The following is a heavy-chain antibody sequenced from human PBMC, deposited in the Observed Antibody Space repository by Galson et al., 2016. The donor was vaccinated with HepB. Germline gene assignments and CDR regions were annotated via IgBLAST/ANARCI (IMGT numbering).Heavy chain of an antibody. CDR2: VSYSGNT. D-gene: IGHD1-1*01. V-gene: IGHV4-39*07. CDR1: GGSITSRGYF. CDR3: ARRCNWKPFES. J-gene: IGHJ4*02. Sequence: SETLSLTCTVSGGSITSRGYFWGWIRQSPGERPEWIGSVSYSGNTHYNPSLKSRVTVSADTSRNHFSLKLISMTAADTAVYYCARRCNWKPFESWGQGTLVTVSS.